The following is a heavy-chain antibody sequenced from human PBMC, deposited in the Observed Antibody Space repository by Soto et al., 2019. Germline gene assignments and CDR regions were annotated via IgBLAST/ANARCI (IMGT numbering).Heavy chain of an antibody. D-gene: IGHD6-13*01. Sequence: EVQLVESGGGLVQPGGSLKLSCAASGFTFGGSTMHWVRQASGKGLEWVGRIRSKVNNYATAFAASVKGRFTISRDDSENTAYLQMNSLEPGDTAVYYCTSFSVSNNYYYTMDVWGQGTTVTVSS. J-gene: IGHJ6*02. CDR3: TSFSVSNNYYYTMDV. CDR2: IRSKVNNYAT. V-gene: IGHV3-73*02. CDR1: GFTFGGST.